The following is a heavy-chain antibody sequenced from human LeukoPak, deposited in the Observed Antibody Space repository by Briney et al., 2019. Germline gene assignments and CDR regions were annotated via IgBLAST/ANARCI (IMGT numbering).Heavy chain of an antibody. V-gene: IGHV4-39*05. CDR1: AGSISSSRSY. D-gene: IGHD3-22*01. CDR2: IFYTGNS. J-gene: IGHJ5*02. CDR3: AKSGHSYYYTPGDFS. Sequence: SETPSLTRTFRAGSISSSRSYWGSVRLPPGRGLEWIATIFYTGNSNYNPSLKTRVTISLDTSRNQFSLRLTSVTAADTAVYYCAKSGHSYYYTPGDFSWGQGTLVTVSS.